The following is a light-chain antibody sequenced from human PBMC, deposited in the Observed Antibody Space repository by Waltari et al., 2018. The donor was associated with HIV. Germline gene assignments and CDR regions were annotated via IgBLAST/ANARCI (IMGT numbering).Light chain of an antibody. CDR2: RNN. CDR3: AAWDDTLTVV. J-gene: IGLJ2*01. Sequence: QSVLTQPPSASGTPGQSVTISCSGNSSHIGTNYVYWYQQFPGTAPKLLIYRNNKRPSGVPDRFSGSKSGTSASLAISGLRSDDEADYYCAAWDDTLTVVFGGGTKLTVL. V-gene: IGLV1-47*01. CDR1: SSHIGTNY.